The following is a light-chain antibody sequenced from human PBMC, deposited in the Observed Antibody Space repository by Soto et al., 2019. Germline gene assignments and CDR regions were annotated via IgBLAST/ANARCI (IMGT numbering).Light chain of an antibody. V-gene: IGLV1-51*01. CDR2: GNN. CDR3: GTWDSGLSGYV. CDR1: SSNIGNNY. J-gene: IGLJ1*01. Sequence: QSVLTQPPAVSAAPGQKVTISCSGSSSNIGNNYVSWYQQLPGTTPKLLIEGNNKRPSGIPDRFSGSKSGTSATLGITGLQTGDEADYYCGTWDSGLSGYVFGAGTKVTVL.